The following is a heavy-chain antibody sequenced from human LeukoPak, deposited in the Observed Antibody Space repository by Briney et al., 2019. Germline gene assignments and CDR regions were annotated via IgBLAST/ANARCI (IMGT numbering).Heavy chain of an antibody. CDR1: GFTFSSYS. Sequence: TGGSLRLSCAASGFTFSSYSMNWVRQAPGKGLEWVSYISSSSSTIYYADSVKGRFTISRDNAKNSLYLQMNSLRAEDTAVYYCARDKYYDFWRGYYTVGHFDYWGQGTLVTVSS. CDR3: ARDKYYDFWRGYYTVGHFDY. V-gene: IGHV3-48*01. J-gene: IGHJ4*02. D-gene: IGHD3-3*01. CDR2: ISSSSSTI.